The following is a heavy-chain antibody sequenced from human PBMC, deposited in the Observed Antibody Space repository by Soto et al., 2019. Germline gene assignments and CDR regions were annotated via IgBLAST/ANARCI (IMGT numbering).Heavy chain of an antibody. CDR3: ASLAAADGMDV. D-gene: IGHD6-13*01. Sequence: GPQLKVSCKASGGTFSSYAISWVRQAPGQGLEWMGGIIPIFGTANYAQKFQGRVTITADESTSTAYMELSSLRSEDTAVYYCASLAAADGMDVWGQGTTVTVS. CDR2: IIPIFGTA. V-gene: IGHV1-69*01. J-gene: IGHJ6*02. CDR1: GGTFSSYA.